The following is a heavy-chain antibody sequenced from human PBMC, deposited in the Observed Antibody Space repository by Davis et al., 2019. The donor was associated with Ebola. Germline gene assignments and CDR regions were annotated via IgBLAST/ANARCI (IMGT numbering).Heavy chain of an antibody. Sequence: PGGSLRLSCAASGFTFSSYGMHWVRQAPGKGLEWVAVIWYDGSNKYYADSVKGRFTISRDNAKNSLYLQMNSLRAEDTAVYYCAREGWYGSSSWFSYNWFDPWGQGTLVTVSS. V-gene: IGHV3-33*01. CDR3: AREGWYGSSSWFSYNWFDP. D-gene: IGHD6-13*01. CDR1: GFTFSSYG. CDR2: IWYDGSNK. J-gene: IGHJ5*02.